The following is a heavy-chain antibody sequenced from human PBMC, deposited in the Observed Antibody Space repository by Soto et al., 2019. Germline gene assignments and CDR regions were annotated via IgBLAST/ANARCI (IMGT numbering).Heavy chain of an antibody. CDR2: ISGSGGST. Sequence: EVQLLESGGGLVQPGGSLRLSCAASGFTFSSYAMSWVRQAPGKGLEWVSAISGSGGSTYYADSGKGRFTISRDNSKNTLDRQMNSLRAGDRAVYYCAKTTNGGFDYWGQGTLVTVCS. CDR3: AKTTNGGFDY. J-gene: IGHJ4*02. V-gene: IGHV3-23*01. CDR1: GFTFSSYA. D-gene: IGHD3-10*01.